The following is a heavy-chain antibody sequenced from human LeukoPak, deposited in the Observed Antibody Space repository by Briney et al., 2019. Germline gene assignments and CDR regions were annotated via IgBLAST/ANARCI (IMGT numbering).Heavy chain of an antibody. Sequence: SETLSLTCSVSGASISSSNWWTWVRQPAGEALEWIGEIYHAGSTKYNPSLKSRLTISVDKSNNSFSLSLTSVTAADTAFYYCARAAAVTVQFEFWGQGTLVTVSS. J-gene: IGHJ4*02. D-gene: IGHD6-19*01. CDR1: GASISSSNW. V-gene: IGHV4-4*02. CDR3: ARAAAVTVQFEF. CDR2: IYHAGST.